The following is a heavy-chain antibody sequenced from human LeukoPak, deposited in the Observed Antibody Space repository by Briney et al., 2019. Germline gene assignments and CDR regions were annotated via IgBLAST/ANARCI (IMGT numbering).Heavy chain of an antibody. D-gene: IGHD3-10*01. Sequence: SETLSLTCTVSGGSISSGSYYWSWIRQPAGKGLEWIGRIYTSGSTNYNPSLKSRVTMSVDTSKNHFSLKLSSVTAADTAVYYCARGRGHMDVWGKGTTVTVSS. CDR1: GGSISSGSYY. CDR3: ARGRGHMDV. CDR2: IYTSGST. V-gene: IGHV4-61*02. J-gene: IGHJ6*03.